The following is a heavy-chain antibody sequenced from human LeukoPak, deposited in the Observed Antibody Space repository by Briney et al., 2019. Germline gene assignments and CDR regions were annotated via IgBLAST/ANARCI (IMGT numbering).Heavy chain of an antibody. D-gene: IGHD2-8*01. V-gene: IGHV3-30*01. CDR1: GFTFSSYD. J-gene: IGHJ4*02. CDR3: ARPNGY. Sequence: GGSLRLSCAASGFTFSSYDMHWVRQAPGKGLEWVAFMSFGERKKSYADSVKGRFTVSRDISKETLYLQMDNLRAEDTAVYYCARPNGYWGQGTLVTVSS. CDR2: MSFGERKK.